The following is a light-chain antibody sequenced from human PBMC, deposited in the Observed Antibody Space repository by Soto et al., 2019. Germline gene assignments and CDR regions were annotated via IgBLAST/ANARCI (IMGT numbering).Light chain of an antibody. CDR3: KQNYSPPWT. V-gene: IGKV1-39*01. CDR2: AAS. CDR1: QTITYY. J-gene: IGKJ1*01. Sequence: DIEMTQTPSSLSTSVGDRVTITCRASQTITYYLNWYQQKPGKAPKLLIYAASSLQSGVQSRFSASGSGTEYTLTISSLQPEDFATYFCKQNYSPPWTFGQGTKVDIK.